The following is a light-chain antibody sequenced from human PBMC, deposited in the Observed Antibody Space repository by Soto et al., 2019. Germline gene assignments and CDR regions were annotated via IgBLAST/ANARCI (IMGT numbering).Light chain of an antibody. CDR2: CAS. Sequence: EIVLTQSPATLSVSPGETATLSCRASQSVSYTLAWYQQKPAQGPRLLIYCASTRATGIPARFSGSGSGTAFTLPISSMQSEDFAVYYCQQYKKWPPLTFGGGTKVEIK. CDR1: QSVSYT. J-gene: IGKJ4*01. CDR3: QQYKKWPPLT. V-gene: IGKV3-15*01.